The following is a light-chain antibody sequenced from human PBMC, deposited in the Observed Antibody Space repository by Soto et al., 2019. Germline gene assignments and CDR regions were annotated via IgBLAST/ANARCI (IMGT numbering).Light chain of an antibody. CDR3: QHSYSTPTT. V-gene: IGKV1-39*01. Sequence: DIQMTQSPSSLSASVGDRVTITCRASQSISSYLNWYQQKPGKAPKLLIYAASSLQSGVPSRFSGSGSGTDCTLTLSSLQPEDFASYYCQHSYSTPTTFGQGPRLEIK. CDR2: AAS. CDR1: QSISSY. J-gene: IGKJ5*01.